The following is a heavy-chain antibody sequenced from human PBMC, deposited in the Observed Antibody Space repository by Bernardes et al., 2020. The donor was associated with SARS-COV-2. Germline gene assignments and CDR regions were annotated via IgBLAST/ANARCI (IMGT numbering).Heavy chain of an antibody. CDR2: IYPGDSDS. CDR3: ARRRAAAGIPDAFDI. D-gene: IGHD6-13*01. V-gene: IGHV5-51*01. Sequence: GESLKISCKDSGYSFSTYWIGWVRQMPGKGLEWMGVIYPGDSDSRYSPSFQGQVTMSADKSISTAYLQWSSLKASDTAMYYCARRRAAAGIPDAFDIWGQGTMVTVSS. CDR1: GYSFSTYW. J-gene: IGHJ3*02.